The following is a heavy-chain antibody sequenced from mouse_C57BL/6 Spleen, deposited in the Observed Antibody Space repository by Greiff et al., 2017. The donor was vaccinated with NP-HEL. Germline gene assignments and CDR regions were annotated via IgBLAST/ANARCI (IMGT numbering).Heavy chain of an antibody. Sequence: EVQLQQSGAELVRPGASVKLSCTASGFNIKDDYMHWVKQRPEPGLEWIGWIDPENGDTEYASKFQGKATITADTSSNTAYLQLSSLPSEDTAVYYCTRGYDGFAYWGQGTLVTVSA. CDR1: GFNIKDDY. J-gene: IGHJ3*01. D-gene: IGHD2-2*01. V-gene: IGHV14-4*01. CDR2: IDPENGDT. CDR3: TRGYDGFAY.